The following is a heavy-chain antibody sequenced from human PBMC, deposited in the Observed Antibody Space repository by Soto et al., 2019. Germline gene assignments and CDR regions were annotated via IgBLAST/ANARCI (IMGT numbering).Heavy chain of an antibody. J-gene: IGHJ4*02. CDR2: IWYDGSNK. CDR3: ARDQNDFWSGYPFPLDY. CDR1: GFTFSSYG. Sequence: GGSLRLSCAASGFTFSSYGMHWVRQAPGKGLEWVAVIWYDGSNKYYADSVKGRFTISRDNSKNTLYLQMNSLRAEDTAVYYCARDQNDFWSGYPFPLDYWGQGTLVTVSS. D-gene: IGHD3-3*01. V-gene: IGHV3-33*01.